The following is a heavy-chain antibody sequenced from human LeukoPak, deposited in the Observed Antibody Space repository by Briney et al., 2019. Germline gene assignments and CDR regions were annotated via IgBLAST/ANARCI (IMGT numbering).Heavy chain of an antibody. CDR3: ARVRFYNWNFNH. CDR2: LHSAGNT. J-gene: IGHJ5*02. CDR1: GFTVSSNH. D-gene: IGHD1-20*01. V-gene: IGHV3-53*01. Sequence: GGSLRLSCAAFGFTVSSNHMNWVRQAPGKGLEWVSLLHSAGNTNYADSVKGRFTISRDNSKNTLYLQMNSLRVEDTAVYYCARVRFYNWNFNHWGQGTLVTVSS.